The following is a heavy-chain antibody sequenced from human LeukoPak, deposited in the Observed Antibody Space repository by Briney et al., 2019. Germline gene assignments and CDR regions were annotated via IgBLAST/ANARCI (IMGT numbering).Heavy chain of an antibody. V-gene: IGHV4-59*01. D-gene: IGHD6-19*01. Sequence: SETLSLTCTVSGGYISSYYWSWIRQPPGKGLEWIGYIYYSGSTNYNPSLKRRVTISVDTSKNQFSLKLSSVTAADTAVYYCARLSGWPIYYFDYWGQGTLVTVSS. CDR3: ARLSGWPIYYFDY. CDR1: GGYISSYY. J-gene: IGHJ4*02. CDR2: IYYSGST.